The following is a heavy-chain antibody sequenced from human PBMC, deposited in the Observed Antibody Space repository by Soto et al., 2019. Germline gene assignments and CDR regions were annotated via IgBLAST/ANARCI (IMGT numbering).Heavy chain of an antibody. J-gene: IGHJ6*03. Sequence: PSETLSLTCTVSGGSISSYYWSWIRQPPGKGLEWIGYIYYSGSTNYNPSLKSRVTISVDTSKNQFSLKLSSVTAADTAVYYCARQRIRERGGDMYFWGKGTTDTVS. CDR3: ARQRIRERGGDMYF. D-gene: IGHD1-26*01. V-gene: IGHV4-59*08. CDR2: IYYSGST. CDR1: GGSISSYY.